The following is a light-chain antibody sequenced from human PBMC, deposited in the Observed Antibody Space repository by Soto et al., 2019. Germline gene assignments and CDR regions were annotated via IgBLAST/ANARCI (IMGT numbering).Light chain of an antibody. CDR1: SSDGGGYNY. CDR2: EVS. CDR3: SSYTSSSSLV. V-gene: IGLV2-14*01. J-gene: IGLJ2*01. Sequence: QSVLTQPASVSGSPGQWITISCTGTSSDGGGYNYVSWYQQHPGKAPKLIIYEVSNRPSGVSNRFSGSKSGNTASLTISGLQAEDDADYYCSSYTSSSSLVFGGGTKLTVL.